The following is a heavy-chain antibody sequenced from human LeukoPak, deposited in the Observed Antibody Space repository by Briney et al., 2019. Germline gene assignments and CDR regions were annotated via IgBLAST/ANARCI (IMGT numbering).Heavy chain of an antibody. D-gene: IGHD5-12*01. CDR2: IVVGSGNT. CDR3: AAGGYSGYDFWYFDL. CDR1: GFTFTSSA. Sequence: SVKVSCKASGFTFTSSAVQWVRQARGQRLEWIGWIVVGSGNTNYAQKFQERVTITRDMSTSTAYMELSSLRSEDTAVYYCAAGGYSGYDFWYFDLWGRGTLVTVSS. J-gene: IGHJ2*01. V-gene: IGHV1-58*01.